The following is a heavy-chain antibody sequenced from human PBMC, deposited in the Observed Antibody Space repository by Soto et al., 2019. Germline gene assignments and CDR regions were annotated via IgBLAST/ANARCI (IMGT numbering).Heavy chain of an antibody. CDR1: GYPFTNYG. CDR2: SSRNGKA. CDR3: ARAAASGYFDP. J-gene: IGHJ5*02. D-gene: IGHD6-13*01. Sequence: QVQLVQSGAEVKKPGASVKVSCTASGYPFTNYGVSWARQAPGLGLEWMGWSSRNGKANYAQKFQGRVTRTTDTSTNTAYMEVRSLRSDDTAMYYCARAAASGYFDPWGQGPLVIVSS. V-gene: IGHV1-18*01.